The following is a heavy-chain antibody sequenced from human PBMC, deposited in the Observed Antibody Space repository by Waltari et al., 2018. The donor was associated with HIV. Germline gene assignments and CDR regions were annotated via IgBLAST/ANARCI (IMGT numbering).Heavy chain of an antibody. CDR3: ARGGDGYNLAHAFDI. CDR1: GGSVSSKTYY. V-gene: IGHV4-61*01. J-gene: IGHJ3*02. Sequence: QVQLQESGPGLVKPSETLSLPCTVSGGSVSSKTYYWSWIRQPPGKGLEWIGYIYHSASTNYNPSLKSRVTISVDTSKNQFSLRLTSVTAADTAVYYCARGGDGYNLAHAFDIWGQGTMVTVSS. CDR2: IYHSAST. D-gene: IGHD5-12*01.